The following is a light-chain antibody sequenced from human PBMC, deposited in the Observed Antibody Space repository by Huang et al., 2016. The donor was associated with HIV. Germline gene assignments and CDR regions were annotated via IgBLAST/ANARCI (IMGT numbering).Light chain of an antibody. CDR3: QQYGSSQFT. CDR2: TAS. CDR1: QSVASDY. J-gene: IGKJ3*01. V-gene: IGKV3-20*01. Sequence: EIVLTQSPGTLSLSPGERATLSCRASQSVASDYLAWYQQKPGQAPRLVMSTASTRATGIPDRFSGGGSVTDFTLIISRLEPEDFAVYYCQQYGSSQFTFGPGTRVDIK.